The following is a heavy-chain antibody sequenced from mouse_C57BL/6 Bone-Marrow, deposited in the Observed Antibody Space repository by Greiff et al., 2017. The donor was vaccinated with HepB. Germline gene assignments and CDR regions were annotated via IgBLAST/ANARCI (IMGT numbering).Heavy chain of an antibody. CDR3: TRDGGSSSFAY. V-gene: IGHV1-15*01. D-gene: IGHD1-1*01. CDR2: IDPETGGT. J-gene: IGHJ3*01. Sequence: VQVVESGAELVRPGASVTLSCKASGYTFTDYEMHWVQQTPVHGLEWLGAIDPETGGTAYNQKFKGKAILTADKSSSTAYMELRSLTSADSAVYYCTRDGGSSSFAYWGQGTLVTVSA. CDR1: GYTFTDYE.